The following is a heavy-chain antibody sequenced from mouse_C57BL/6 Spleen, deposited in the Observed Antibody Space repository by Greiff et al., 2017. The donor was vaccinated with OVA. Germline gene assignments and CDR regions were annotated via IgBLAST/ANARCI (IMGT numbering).Heavy chain of an antibody. V-gene: IGHV1-19*01. J-gene: IGHJ2*01. D-gene: IGHD1-1*01. CDR3: AREGYGSRVPFDY. CDR2: INPYNGGT. CDR1: GYTFTDYY. Sequence: VQLQQSGPVLVKPGASVKMSCKASGYTFTDYYMNWVKQSHGKSLEWIGVINPYNGGTSYNQKFKGKATLTVDKSSSTAYMELNSLTSEDSAVYYCAREGYGSRVPFDYWGQGTTLTVSS.